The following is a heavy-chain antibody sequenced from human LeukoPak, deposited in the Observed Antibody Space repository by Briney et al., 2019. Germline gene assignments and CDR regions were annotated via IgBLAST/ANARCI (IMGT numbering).Heavy chain of an antibody. Sequence: SETLSLTCTVSGGSISSYYWSWIRQPPGKGLEWIGYIYTSGSTNYNPSLKSRVTISVDTSKNQFSLKLSSVTAADTAIYYCGREGGRSQTSNWSQGTLVTVSS. J-gene: IGHJ4*02. D-gene: IGHD3-16*01. CDR3: GREGGRSQTSN. CDR2: IYTSGST. V-gene: IGHV4-4*09. CDR1: GGSISSYY.